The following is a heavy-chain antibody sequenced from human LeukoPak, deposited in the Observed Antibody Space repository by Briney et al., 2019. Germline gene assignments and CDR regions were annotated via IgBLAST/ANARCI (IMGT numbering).Heavy chain of an antibody. J-gene: IGHJ3*01. CDR2: INPNSGGT. V-gene: IGHV1-2*02. D-gene: IGHD1/OR15-1a*01. CDR1: GYTFTGYY. CDR3: AREFRTTTWSFDAFDL. Sequence: ASVKVSCKASGYTFTGYYMHWVRQAPGQGLERMGGINPNSGGTNYAQKFQGRVTMTRDTSISTAYMELSRLRSDDTAVYYCAREFRTTTWSFDAFDLWGQGTMVTVSS.